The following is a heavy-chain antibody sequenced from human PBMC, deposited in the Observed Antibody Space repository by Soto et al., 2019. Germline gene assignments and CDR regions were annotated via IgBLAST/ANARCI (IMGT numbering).Heavy chain of an antibody. CDR1: GVSLSSYC. CDR2: PDHRGRT. CDR3: ARDRHAGFTHYFAP. Sequence: SETRSLTCTVSGVSLSSYCYSLIRLAPGGGLEWCGYPDHRGRTNYSPALKSRVAISMDTSKNQLSLKLTSMTAADTAVYYCARDRHAGFTHYFAPWGQGTLVTVSS. J-gene: IGHJ5*02. V-gene: IGHV4-59*01. D-gene: IGHD1-26*01.